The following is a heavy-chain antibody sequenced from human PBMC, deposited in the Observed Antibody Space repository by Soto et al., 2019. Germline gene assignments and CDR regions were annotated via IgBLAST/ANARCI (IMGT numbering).Heavy chain of an antibody. V-gene: IGHV3-23*01. CDR2: ISGSGGST. CDR1: GFTFSGHA. CDR3: AKDLEVGSDWYLAFEY. Sequence: PGGSLRLSCAASGFTFSGHAMSWVRQAPGKGLEWVSAISGSGGSTYYADSVKGRFTISRDNSKNTLYLQMNSLRADDTAVYYCAKDLEVGSDWYLAFEYWGQGTLVTVSS. D-gene: IGHD6-19*01. J-gene: IGHJ4*02.